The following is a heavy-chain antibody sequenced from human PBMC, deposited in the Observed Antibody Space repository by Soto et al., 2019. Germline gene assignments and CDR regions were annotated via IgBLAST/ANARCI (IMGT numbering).Heavy chain of an antibody. D-gene: IGHD3-16*01. J-gene: IGHJ6*02. CDR3: AREGFRRVMSYDGMVV. CDR2: IKQDGSEK. Sequence: EVQLVESGGGLVQPGGSLRLSCAASGFTFSSYWMSWVRQAPGKGLEWVANIKQDGSEKYYVDSVKGRFTISRDNAKNSLYLQMNSLRAEDTAVYYCAREGFRRVMSYDGMVVWGQGATVTVSS. V-gene: IGHV3-7*04. CDR1: GFTFSSYW.